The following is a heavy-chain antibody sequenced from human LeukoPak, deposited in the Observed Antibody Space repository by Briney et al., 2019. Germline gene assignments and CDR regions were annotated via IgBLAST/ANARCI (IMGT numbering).Heavy chain of an antibody. CDR2: INPNTGGT. CDR1: GYTFTGYY. J-gene: IGHJ4*01. Sequence: ASVKVSCKASGYTFTGYYMHWVRQAPGQGFEWMGWINPNTGGTHYAQNFQGRVTMTRDTSISTAYMAFSRLKSDDTAVYFCERGDGDYVGNDYWGHGTLVTVSS. D-gene: IGHD4-17*01. V-gene: IGHV1-2*02. CDR3: ERGDGDYVGNDY.